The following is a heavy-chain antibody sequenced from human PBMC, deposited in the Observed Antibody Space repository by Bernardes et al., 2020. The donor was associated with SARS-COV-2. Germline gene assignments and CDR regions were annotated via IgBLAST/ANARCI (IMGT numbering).Heavy chain of an antibody. Sequence: GGSLRLSCAASGFTFDDYAMHWVRQAPGKGLEWVSGISWNSGSIGYADSVKGRFTISRDNAKNSLYLQMNSLRAEDTALYYCAKDIDHDILTGNNWFDPWGQGTLVTVSS. CDR3: AKDIDHDILTGNNWFDP. J-gene: IGHJ5*02. V-gene: IGHV3-9*01. D-gene: IGHD3-9*01. CDR1: GFTFDDYA. CDR2: ISWNSGSI.